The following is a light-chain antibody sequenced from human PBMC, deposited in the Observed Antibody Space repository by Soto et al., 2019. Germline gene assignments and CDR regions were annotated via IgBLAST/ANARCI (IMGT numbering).Light chain of an antibody. CDR1: QSVSSSY. CDR2: GAS. J-gene: IGKJ1*01. Sequence: EIVLTQSPGTLSLSPGERATLSCRASQSVSSSYLAWYQQKPGQAPRLLIYGASSRATGIPDRFSGSGSGTDFNLTISRLGPEDFAVYYCQQYGSSPRTFGQGPKVEIK. CDR3: QQYGSSPRT. V-gene: IGKV3-20*01.